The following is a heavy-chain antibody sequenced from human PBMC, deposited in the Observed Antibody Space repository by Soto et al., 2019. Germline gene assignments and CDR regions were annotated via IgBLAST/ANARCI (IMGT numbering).Heavy chain of an antibody. CDR1: GGTFSSYT. J-gene: IGHJ4*02. CDR3: AIRGGDTAMVFDY. D-gene: IGHD5-18*01. Sequence: QVQLVQSGAEVKKPGSSVKVSCKASGGTFSSYTISWVRQAPGQGLEWMGRIIPILGIANYAQKFQGRVTXTXDXXTRTAYMELSSLRSEDTAVYYCAIRGGDTAMVFDYWGQGTLVTVSS. CDR2: IIPILGIA. V-gene: IGHV1-69*02.